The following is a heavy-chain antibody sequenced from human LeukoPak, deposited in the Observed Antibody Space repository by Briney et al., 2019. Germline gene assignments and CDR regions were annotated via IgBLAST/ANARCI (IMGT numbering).Heavy chain of an antibody. CDR1: GYTFTTND. J-gene: IGHJ4*02. Sequence: ASVKVSCKTSGYTFTTNDINWVRQATGQGLEWMGWMNPNSGNTGYAQKLQGRVAITRNTSISTAYMELSSLRSEDTAVYYCARAYYDTSGYYYFDYWGQGSLVTVSS. CDR3: ARAYYDTSGYYYFDY. CDR2: MNPNSGNT. D-gene: IGHD3-22*01. V-gene: IGHV1-8*03.